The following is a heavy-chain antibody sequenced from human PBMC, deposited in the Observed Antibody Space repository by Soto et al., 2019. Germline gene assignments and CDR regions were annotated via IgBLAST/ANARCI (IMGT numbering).Heavy chain of an antibody. CDR1: GYTITAHL. Sequence: ASVKVSCKASGYTITAHLLNWVRQAPGQGLEWMGWLNATRGGTDYAQKFQDRVTMSRDTSINTAYMQLSRLTSDDTAVYFCAKNFGGMAARFDPLGQGTLVTVYS. CDR2: LNATRGGT. D-gene: IGHD6-13*01. CDR3: AKNFGGMAARFDP. V-gene: IGHV1-2*02. J-gene: IGHJ5*02.